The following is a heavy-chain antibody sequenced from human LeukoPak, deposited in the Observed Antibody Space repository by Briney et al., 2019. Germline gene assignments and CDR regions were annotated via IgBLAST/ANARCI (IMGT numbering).Heavy chain of an antibody. CDR2: IRYDGSNK. CDR1: GFSVSGHY. CDR3: AKEYGYDYNYYYSMDV. V-gene: IGHV3-30*02. D-gene: IGHD1-1*01. Sequence: GGSLRLSCAASGFSVSGHYVNWVRQAPGKGLEWVAFIRYDGSNKYHADSVKGRFTISRDNSKNTVYLQMNSLRAEDTAVYFCAKEYGYDYNYYYSMDVWGKGTTVTISS. J-gene: IGHJ6*03.